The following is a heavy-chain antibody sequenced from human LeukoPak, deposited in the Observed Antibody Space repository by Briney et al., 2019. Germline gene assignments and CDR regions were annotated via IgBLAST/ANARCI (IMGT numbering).Heavy chain of an antibody. CDR2: IIPIFGTA. CDR3: ARDHWGKFDDYASPPYYYYYYMDV. V-gene: IGHV1-69*05. Sequence: SVEVSCKASGGTFSSYAISWVRQAPGQGLEWMGGIIPIFGTANYAQKFQGRVTITTDESTSTAYMELSSLRSEDTAVYYCARDHWGKFDDYASPPYYYYYYMDVWGKGTTVTVSS. CDR1: GGTFSSYA. D-gene: IGHD4-17*01. J-gene: IGHJ6*03.